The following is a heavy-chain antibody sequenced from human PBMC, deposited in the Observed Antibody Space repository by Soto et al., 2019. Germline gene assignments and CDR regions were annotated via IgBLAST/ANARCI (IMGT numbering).Heavy chain of an antibody. J-gene: IGHJ4*02. V-gene: IGHV1-69*13. D-gene: IGHD3-22*01. Sequence: ASVKVSCKASGGTFSSYAISWVRQAPGQGLEWMGGIIPIFGTANYAQKFQGRVTITADESTSTAYMELSSLRSEDTAVYYCARHNDYDSSGYLSDFDYWGQGTLVNVAS. CDR3: ARHNDYDSSGYLSDFDY. CDR1: GGTFSSYA. CDR2: IIPIFGTA.